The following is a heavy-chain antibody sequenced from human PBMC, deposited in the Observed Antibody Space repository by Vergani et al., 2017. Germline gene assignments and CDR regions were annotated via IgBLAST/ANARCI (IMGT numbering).Heavy chain of an antibody. Sequence: QVQLQESGPGLVKPSGTLSLTCAVSGGSISSSNWWSWVRQPPGKGLEWIGEIYHSGSTNYNPSLKSRVTISVDKSKNQFSLKLSSVTAADTAVYYCARVTVVPANRKTLSGFDPWGQGTLVTVSS. D-gene: IGHD2-2*01. J-gene: IGHJ5*02. CDR1: GGSISSSNW. CDR3: ARVTVVPANRKTLSGFDP. CDR2: IYHSGST. V-gene: IGHV4-4*02.